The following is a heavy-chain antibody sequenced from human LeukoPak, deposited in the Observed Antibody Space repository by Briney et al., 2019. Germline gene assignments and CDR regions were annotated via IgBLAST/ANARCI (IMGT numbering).Heavy chain of an antibody. V-gene: IGHV4-61*02. D-gene: IGHD3-9*01. Sequence: SETLPLTCTVSGGSISSGSYYWSWIRQPAGKGLEWIGRIYTSGSTNYNPSLKSRVTISVDTSKNQFSLKLSSVTAADTAVYYCARDVEGYYDILTGYFDYWGQGTLVTVSS. CDR1: GGSISSGSYY. CDR3: ARDVEGYYDILTGYFDY. J-gene: IGHJ4*02. CDR2: IYTSGST.